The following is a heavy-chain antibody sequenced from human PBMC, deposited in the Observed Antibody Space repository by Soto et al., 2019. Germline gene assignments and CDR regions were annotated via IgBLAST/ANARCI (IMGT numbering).Heavy chain of an antibody. Sequence: EVQLVESGGGLIQPGGSLRLSCAASGFTFSSNDMNWVRQAPGKGLEWVSLIYSGGSTYYADSVKGRFTISRDNSKNTLYLQMSSLSAADTAVYYCATRPLLPGAPWGQGTMVTVSS. V-gene: IGHV3-53*01. CDR2: IYSGGST. CDR3: ATRPLLPGAP. J-gene: IGHJ3*01. CDR1: GFTFSSND. D-gene: IGHD3-22*01.